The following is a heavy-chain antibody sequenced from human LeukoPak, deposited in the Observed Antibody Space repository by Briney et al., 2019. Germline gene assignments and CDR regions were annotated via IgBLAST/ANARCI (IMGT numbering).Heavy chain of an antibody. J-gene: IGHJ3*01. Sequence: GTSLRLSCEASGFIFSTYGMNWVRQAPGKGLEWVAIIWYDGGNEYYADSVKGRFSISRDNSKSTPYLEMNSLRADDTAIYYCASSTVTTRGVGDFDLWGHGTWVTVSS. D-gene: IGHD4-17*01. CDR2: IWYDGGNE. CDR3: ASSTVTTRGVGDFDL. V-gene: IGHV3-33*01. CDR1: GFIFSTYG.